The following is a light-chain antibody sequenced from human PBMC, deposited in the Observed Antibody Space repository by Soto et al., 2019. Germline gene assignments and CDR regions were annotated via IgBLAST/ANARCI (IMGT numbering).Light chain of an antibody. Sequence: QSALTQPRSLSGSPGQSVTISCTRTSSDVGGYNFVSWYQQHPGKASKFMIYDVSKRPSGVPDRFSGDRSGNTATLTISGLQAEEEADYDCCSYAGSSVVFGGGTKLTVL. CDR2: DVS. J-gene: IGLJ2*01. V-gene: IGLV2-11*01. CDR1: SSDVGGYNF. CDR3: CSYAGSSVV.